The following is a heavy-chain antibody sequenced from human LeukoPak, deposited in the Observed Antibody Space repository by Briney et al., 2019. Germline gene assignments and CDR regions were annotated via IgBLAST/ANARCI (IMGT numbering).Heavy chain of an antibody. D-gene: IGHD2-2*01. CDR2: ISGSGGST. CDR3: AKGSPAANFREPFDP. J-gene: IGHJ5*02. V-gene: IGHV3-23*01. Sequence: PXKGLXXVXAISGSGGSTYYADSVKGRFTISRDNSKNTLYLQMNSLRAEDTAVYYCAKGSPAANFREPFDPWGQGTLVTVSS.